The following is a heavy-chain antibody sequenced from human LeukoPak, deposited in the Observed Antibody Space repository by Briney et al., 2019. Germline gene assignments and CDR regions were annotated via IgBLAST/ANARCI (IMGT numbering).Heavy chain of an antibody. CDR1: GGSISSSSYY. CDR2: IYYSWST. V-gene: IGHV4-39*07. J-gene: IGHJ6*03. Sequence: SETLSLTCTVSGGSISSSSYYWGWIRQPPGKGLEWIVSIYYSWSTYYNPSLKSRVTISVDTSKNQSSLKLSSVTAADTAVYYCARALFAGGHYYYMDVWGKGTTVTVSS. CDR3: ARALFAGGHYYYMDV. D-gene: IGHD3-16*01.